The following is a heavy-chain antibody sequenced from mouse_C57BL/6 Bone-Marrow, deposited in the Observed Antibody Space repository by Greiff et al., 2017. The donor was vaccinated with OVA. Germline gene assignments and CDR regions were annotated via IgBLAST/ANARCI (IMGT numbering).Heavy chain of an antibody. J-gene: IGHJ4*01. D-gene: IGHD1-1*01. CDR1: GFSLTSYG. CDR3: AKHDGSSYGAMDD. CDR2: IWGGGST. Sequence: VQLQQSGPGLVAPSQSLSITCTVSGFSLTSYGVDWVRQPPGKGLEWLGVIWGGGSTNYNSALMSRLSISKDNSKSQVFLKMNSLPTEDTAMYYCAKHDGSSYGAMDDWGQGTSVTVSS. V-gene: IGHV2-9*01.